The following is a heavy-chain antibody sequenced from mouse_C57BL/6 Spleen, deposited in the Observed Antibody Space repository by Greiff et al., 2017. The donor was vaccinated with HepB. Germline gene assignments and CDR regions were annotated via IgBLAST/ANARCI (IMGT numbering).Heavy chain of an antibody. CDR1: GYTFTSYW. CDR2: IHPNSGST. D-gene: IGHD2-2*01. Sequence: QVQLQQPGAELVKPGASVKLSCKASGYTFTSYWMHWVKQRPGQGLEWIGMIHPNSGSTNYNEKFKSKATLTVDKSSSTAYMKLSSLTSEDSAVYYCARREGLRHAMDYWGQGTSVTVSS. J-gene: IGHJ4*01. V-gene: IGHV1-64*01. CDR3: ARREGLRHAMDY.